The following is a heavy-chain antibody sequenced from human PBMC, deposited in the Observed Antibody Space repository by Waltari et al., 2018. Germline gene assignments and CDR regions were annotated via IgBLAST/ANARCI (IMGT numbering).Heavy chain of an antibody. CDR2: IKSKPDGGTT. CDR3: TTLDDYYAFNI. Sequence: EVQLVESGGGLVKPGGSLRLSCTDSGFTFMKAWMIWVRQAPGKGLEWVGRIKSKPDGGTTDYAAPVRGRFTISRDDSESTLYLQVSSLKTEDTAVYYCTTLDDYYAFNIWGQGTLVAVSS. V-gene: IGHV3-15*05. D-gene: IGHD4-17*01. CDR1: GFTFMKAW. J-gene: IGHJ3*02.